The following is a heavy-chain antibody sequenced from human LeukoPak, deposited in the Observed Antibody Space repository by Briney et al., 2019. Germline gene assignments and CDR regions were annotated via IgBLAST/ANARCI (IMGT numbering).Heavy chain of an antibody. D-gene: IGHD6-13*01. CDR3: ARGAAATY. V-gene: IGHV4-59*01. J-gene: IGHJ4*02. CDR1: GGSISRYY. CDR2: IYSSGST. Sequence: PSETLSLTCTVSGGSISRYYWSWIRQPPGKGLEWIGYIYSSGSTNYNPSLKSRVTISVDTSKNQFSLKLSSVTAADTAVYYCARGAAATYWGQGTLVTVSS.